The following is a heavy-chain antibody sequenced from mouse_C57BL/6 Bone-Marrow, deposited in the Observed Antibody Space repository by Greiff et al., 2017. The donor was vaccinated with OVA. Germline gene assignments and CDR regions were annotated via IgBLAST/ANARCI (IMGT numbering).Heavy chain of an antibody. CDR2: ISNLAYSI. J-gene: IGHJ4*01. CDR1: GFTFSDYG. D-gene: IGHD1-1*01. V-gene: IGHV5-15*01. CDR3: ARHYYGSSVYAMDY. Sequence: EVQLVESGGGLVQPGGSLKLSCAASGFTFSDYGMAWVRQAPRKGPEWVAFISNLAYSIYYADTVTGRFTIPRENAKNTLYLEMSSLRSEDTAMYYCARHYYGSSVYAMDYWGQGTSVTVSS.